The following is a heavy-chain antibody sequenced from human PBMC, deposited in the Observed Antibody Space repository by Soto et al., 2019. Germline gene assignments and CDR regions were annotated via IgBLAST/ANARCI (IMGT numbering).Heavy chain of an antibody. Sequence: GGSLRLSCAASGFTFSSYAMSWVRQAPGKGLEWVSAISGSGGSSYYADSVKGRFTLSRDNSKNTLYLQMNSLRAEDTAVYYCAKGGDYGDYEDAYYYYYYMDVWGKGTTVTVSS. CDR2: ISGSGGSS. CDR3: AKGGDYGDYEDAYYYYYYMDV. J-gene: IGHJ6*03. V-gene: IGHV3-23*01. CDR1: GFTFSSYA. D-gene: IGHD4-17*01.